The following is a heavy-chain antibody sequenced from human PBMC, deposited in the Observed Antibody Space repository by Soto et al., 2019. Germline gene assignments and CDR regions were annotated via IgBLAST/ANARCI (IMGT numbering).Heavy chain of an antibody. D-gene: IGHD3-22*01. CDR2: IIPIFGTA. Sequence: XSVKVSCKASGGTFSSYAISWVRQAPGQGLEWMGGIIPIFGTANYAQKFQGRVTITADESTSTAYMELSSLRSEDTAVYYCERGRSSGKKRWFDYWGNGTLVPVSS. V-gene: IGHV1-69*13. J-gene: IGHJ4*01. CDR3: ERGRSSGKKRWFDY. CDR1: GGTFSSYA.